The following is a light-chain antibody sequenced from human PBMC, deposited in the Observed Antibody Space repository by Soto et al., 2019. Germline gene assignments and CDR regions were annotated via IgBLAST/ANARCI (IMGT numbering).Light chain of an antibody. CDR2: EVS. CDR1: SSDVGGYNY. Sequence: QSALTQPPSASGSPGQSVTISCTGTSSDVGGYNYVSWYQQHPGKAPKLMIYEVSKRPSGVPDRFSGSKSVNTASLTVSGLQAEDEADYYCSSYAGSNNLVVFGGGTQLTVL. J-gene: IGLJ2*01. CDR3: SSYAGSNNLVV. V-gene: IGLV2-8*01.